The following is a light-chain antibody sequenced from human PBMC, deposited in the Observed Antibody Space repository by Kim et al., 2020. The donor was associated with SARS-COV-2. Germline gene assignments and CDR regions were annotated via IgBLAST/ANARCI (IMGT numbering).Light chain of an antibody. V-gene: IGKV1-9*01. J-gene: IGKJ1*01. CDR2: GAM. CDR1: QDISHS. CDR3: QQLSTYPRT. Sequence: ASVGDRVTITCRASQDISHSLAWYQQHPGKAPELLIYGAMTAQVGVPSRFSGSGSGTDFTLTIDNLQPGDFATYFCQQLSTYPRTFGPGTKVEVK.